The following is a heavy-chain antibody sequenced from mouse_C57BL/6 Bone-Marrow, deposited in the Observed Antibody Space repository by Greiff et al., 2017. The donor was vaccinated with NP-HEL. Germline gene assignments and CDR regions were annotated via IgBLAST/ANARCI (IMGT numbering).Heavy chain of an antibody. V-gene: IGHV14-4*01. J-gene: IGHJ1*03. CDR1: GFNIKDDY. CDR2: IDPENGDT. D-gene: IGHD1-1*01. CDR3: TTRGITTVVARYFDV. Sequence: EVKVVESGAELVRPGASVKLSCTASGFNIKDDYMHWVKQRPEQGLEWIGWIDPENGDTEYASKFQGKATITADTSSNTAYLQLSSLTSEDTAVYYCTTRGITTVVARYFDVWGTGTTVTVSS.